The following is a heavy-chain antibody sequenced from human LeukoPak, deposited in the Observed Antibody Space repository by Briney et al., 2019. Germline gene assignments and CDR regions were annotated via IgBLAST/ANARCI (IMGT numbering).Heavy chain of an antibody. CDR1: GYSFTSYW. Sequence: GESLKISCKGSGYSFTSYWIGWVRQMPGKGLEWMGIIYPGDSDTRYSLSFQGQVTISADKSISTAYLQWSSLKASDTATYYCARHGHCTNGVCYSNYYYYMDVWGKGTTVTVSS. D-gene: IGHD2-8*01. J-gene: IGHJ6*03. CDR3: ARHGHCTNGVCYSNYYYYMDV. V-gene: IGHV5-51*01. CDR2: IYPGDSDT.